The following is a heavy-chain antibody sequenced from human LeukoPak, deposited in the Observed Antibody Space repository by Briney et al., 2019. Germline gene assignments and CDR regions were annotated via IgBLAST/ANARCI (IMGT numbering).Heavy chain of an antibody. V-gene: IGHV1-24*01. Sequence: ASVKVSCKVSGYTLTDLSTHWVRQAPGKGLEWMGGLGPADGETIYAQKFQGRVTMTEDTSTDTAYMELNSLRSEDTAVYYCATHRTTVITGPVYWGQGTLVSVSS. CDR1: GYTLTDLS. CDR3: ATHRTTVITGPVY. J-gene: IGHJ4*02. CDR2: LGPADGET. D-gene: IGHD4-17*01.